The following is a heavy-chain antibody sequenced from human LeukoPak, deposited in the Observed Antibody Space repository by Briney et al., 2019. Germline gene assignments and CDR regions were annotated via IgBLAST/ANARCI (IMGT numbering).Heavy chain of an antibody. CDR2: ISSSSSTI. CDR3: ASFPGPAWIGIVVVPAAILWAV. J-gene: IGHJ6*04. CDR1: GFTFSSYS. D-gene: IGHD2-2*02. V-gene: IGHV3-48*04. Sequence: GGSLRLPCAASGFTFSSYSMNWVRQAPGKGLEWVSYISSSSSTIYYADSVKGRFTISRDNAKNTLYLQMNSLRVEDTAVYYCASFPGPAWIGIVVVPAAILWAVWGKGTTVTVSS.